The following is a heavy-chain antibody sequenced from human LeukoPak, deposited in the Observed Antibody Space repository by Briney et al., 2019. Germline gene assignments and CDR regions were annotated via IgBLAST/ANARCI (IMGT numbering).Heavy chain of an antibody. J-gene: IGHJ4*02. CDR3: ARDRYYGSGSSTTLDY. D-gene: IGHD3-10*01. CDR1: GGSISSGDYY. Sequence: PSETLSLTCTVSGGSISSGDYYWSWIRQPPGKGLEWIGYIYYSGSTYYNPSLKSRVTISVDTSKNQFSLKLSSVTAADTAVYYCARDRYYGSGSSTTLDYWGQGTLVTVSS. CDR2: IYYSGST. V-gene: IGHV4-30-4*08.